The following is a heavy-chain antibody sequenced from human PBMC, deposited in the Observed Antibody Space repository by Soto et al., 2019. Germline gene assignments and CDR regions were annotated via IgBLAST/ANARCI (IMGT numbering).Heavy chain of an antibody. V-gene: IGHV1-69*12. CDR1: GGPSNPFA. CDR2: IIPSFGTT. CDR3: ARGIVTGSEYNYYYYGMDV. J-gene: IGHJ6*02. D-gene: IGHD1-1*01. Sequence: QVQLVQSGAEVKMPGSSVKVSCKASGGPSNPFAIDWVRRAPGQGLGGMGGIIPSFGTTNYPQKLQGRVKLTADESTHTAYMELSTLRSEDTAVYYCARGIVTGSEYNYYYYGMDVWGQGTTVTVSS.